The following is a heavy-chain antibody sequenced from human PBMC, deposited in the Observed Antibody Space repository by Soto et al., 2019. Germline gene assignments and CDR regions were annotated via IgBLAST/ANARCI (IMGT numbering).Heavy chain of an antibody. CDR1: GDSVSSNSAA. CDR2: TYYRSKWYN. Sequence: PSQTLSLTCAISGDSVSSNSAAWNWIRQSPSRGLEWLGRTYYRSKWYNDYAVSVKSRITINPDTSKNQFSLQLNSVTPEDTAVYYCARVGGYCSSTSCHRGYYYYGMDVWGQGTTVTVSS. CDR3: ARVGGYCSSTSCHRGYYYYGMDV. V-gene: IGHV6-1*01. J-gene: IGHJ6*02. D-gene: IGHD2-2*01.